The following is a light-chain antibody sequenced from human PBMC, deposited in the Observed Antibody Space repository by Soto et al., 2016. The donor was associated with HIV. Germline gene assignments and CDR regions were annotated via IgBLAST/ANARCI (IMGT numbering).Light chain of an antibody. CDR2: AAS. V-gene: IGKV1-39*01. CDR3: QQGYSTWT. CDR1: QSISSY. J-gene: IGKJ1*01. Sequence: DIQLAQSPSSLSASVGDRVTITCRASQSISSYLNWYQQKPGKAPKLLIFAASRLQGGVPSRFSGSGSGTDFTLTISSLQPEDFATYYCQQGYSTWTFGQGTKVEIK.